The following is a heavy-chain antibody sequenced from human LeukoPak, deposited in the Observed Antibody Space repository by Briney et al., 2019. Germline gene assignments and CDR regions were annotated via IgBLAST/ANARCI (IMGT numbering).Heavy chain of an antibody. CDR1: GYSFTTYW. Sequence: GESLKISCKGSGYSFTTYWIGWVRQMPGKGLEWMGIIYPGDSDTRYSPSFQGQVTISADKSISTAYLQWSSLKASDTAIYYCARRGRDDYGDYDYYFDYWGQGTLVTVSS. CDR2: IYPGDSDT. D-gene: IGHD4-17*01. CDR3: ARRGRDDYGDYDYYFDY. J-gene: IGHJ4*02. V-gene: IGHV5-51*01.